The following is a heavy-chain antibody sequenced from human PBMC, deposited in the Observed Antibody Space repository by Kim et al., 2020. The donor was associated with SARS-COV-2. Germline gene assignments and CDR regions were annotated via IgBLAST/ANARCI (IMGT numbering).Heavy chain of an antibody. V-gene: IGHV4-39*01. CDR2: IYYSGST. CDR1: GGSISSSSYY. Sequence: SETLSLTCTVSGGSISSSSYYWGWIRQPPGKGLEWIGSIYYSGSTYYNPSLKSRVTISVDTSKNQFSLKLSSVTAADTAVYYCASNRTAVAGPLGYWGQGTLVTVSS. CDR3: ASNRTAVAGPLGY. D-gene: IGHD6-19*01. J-gene: IGHJ4*02.